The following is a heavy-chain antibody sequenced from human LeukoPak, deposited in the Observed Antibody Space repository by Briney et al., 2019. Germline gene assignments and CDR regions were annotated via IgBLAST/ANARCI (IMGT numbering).Heavy chain of an antibody. V-gene: IGHV4-31*03. Sequence: SETLSLTCTVYGGSISSGGYYWSWIRQHPGKGLEWIGYIYYSGSTYYNPSLKSRVTISVDTSKNQFSLKLSSVTAADTAVYYCAREVYYGSGDYYYGMDVWGQGTTVTVSS. CDR3: AREVYYGSGDYYYGMDV. J-gene: IGHJ6*02. CDR1: GGSISSGGYY. CDR2: IYYSGST. D-gene: IGHD3-10*01.